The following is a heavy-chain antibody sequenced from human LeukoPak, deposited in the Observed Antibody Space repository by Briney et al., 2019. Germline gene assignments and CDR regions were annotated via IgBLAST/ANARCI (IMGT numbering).Heavy chain of an antibody. CDR3: AREAAPYCSSTSCYRVAVYYYYGMDV. CDR1: GGSISSYY. CDR2: IYTSGST. J-gene: IGHJ6*02. V-gene: IGHV4-4*07. Sequence: PSETLSLTCTVSGGSISSYYWSWIRQPAGKVLEWIGRIYTSGSTNYNPSLKSRVTMSVDTSKNQFSLKLSSVTAADTAVYYCAREAAPYCSSTSCYRVAVYYYYGMDVWGQGTTVTVSS. D-gene: IGHD2-2*02.